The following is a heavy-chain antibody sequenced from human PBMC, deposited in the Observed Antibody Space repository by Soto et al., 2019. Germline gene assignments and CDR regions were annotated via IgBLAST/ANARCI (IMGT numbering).Heavy chain of an antibody. CDR2: ISGSGGST. V-gene: IGHV3-23*01. CDR3: AKVMYFYDSSGSNFDY. J-gene: IGHJ4*02. CDR1: GFTFSSYA. D-gene: IGHD3-22*01. Sequence: EVQLLESGGGLVQPGGSLRLSCAASGFTFSSYAMSWVRQAPGKGLEWVSAISGSGGSTYYADSVKGRFTISRDNSKNTLYLQMNSLRAEDTAVYYCAKVMYFYDSSGSNFDYWGQGTLVTVSS.